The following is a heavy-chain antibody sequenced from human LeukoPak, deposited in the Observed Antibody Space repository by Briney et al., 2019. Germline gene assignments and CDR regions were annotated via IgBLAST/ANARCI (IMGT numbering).Heavy chain of an antibody. V-gene: IGHV3-48*03. CDR3: ARDGGNGDYFY. CDR1: GFTFSSYE. Sequence: GGSLRLSCAASGFTFSSYEMNWVRQAPGKGLEWVPYISSSGSTIYYADSVKGRFTISRDNAKNSLYLQMNSLRAEDTAVYYCARDGGNGDYFYWGQGTLVTVSS. J-gene: IGHJ4*02. D-gene: IGHD4-17*01. CDR2: ISSSGSTI.